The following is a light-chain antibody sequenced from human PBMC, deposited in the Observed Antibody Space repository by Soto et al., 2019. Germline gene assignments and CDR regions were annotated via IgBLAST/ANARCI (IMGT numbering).Light chain of an antibody. Sequence: DIQMTQSPSTLSASVGDRVTITCRASPSISSWLAWYQQKPGKAPTLLIYKASSLESGVPSRFSGSGSGTEFTLTISSLQHDDLATYYCQQYKSDHTFGGGTKVEIK. CDR1: PSISSW. CDR2: KAS. J-gene: IGKJ4*01. CDR3: QQYKSDHT. V-gene: IGKV1-5*03.